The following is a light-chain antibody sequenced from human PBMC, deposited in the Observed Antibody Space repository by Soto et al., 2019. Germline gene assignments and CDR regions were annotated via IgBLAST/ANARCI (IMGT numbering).Light chain of an antibody. CDR3: QQAKNFPYT. V-gene: IGKV1-12*01. J-gene: IGKJ2*01. CDR1: QGIGNW. CDR2: GAS. Sequence: DIQMTQSPSSVSASIGDRVTITCRASQGIGNWLAWYQQKPGKAPNLLIYGASSLHTGVPSRFIGSVSGTDFTLTISNLQAEDFATYYCQQAKNFPYTFGQGTHLEI.